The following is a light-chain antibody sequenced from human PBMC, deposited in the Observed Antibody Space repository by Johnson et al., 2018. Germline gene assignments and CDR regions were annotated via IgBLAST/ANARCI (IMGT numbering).Light chain of an antibody. Sequence: QSVLTQPPSVSAAPGQKVTISCSGSSSNIGNNYVSWYQQLPGTAPKLLIYENNKRPSGIPDRFSGSKSGTSATLGITGLQTGDEADYYCGAWDSSPSAGNVFGTGTRATV. CDR1: SSNIGNNY. J-gene: IGLJ1*01. V-gene: IGLV1-51*02. CDR2: ENN. CDR3: GAWDSSPSAGNV.